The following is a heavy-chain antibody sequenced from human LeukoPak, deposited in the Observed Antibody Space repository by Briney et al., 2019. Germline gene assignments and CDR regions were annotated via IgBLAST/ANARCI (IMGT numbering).Heavy chain of an antibody. Sequence: PSETLSLTFTVSGGSISSGSYYWSWIRQPAGKGLEWIGRIYTSGSTNYNPSLKSRVTISVDTSKNQFSLKLSSVAAADTAVYYCARGVVVPAAIPFTYFDYWGQGTLVTVSS. V-gene: IGHV4-61*02. CDR1: GGSISSGSYY. CDR3: ARGVVVPAAIPFTYFDY. CDR2: IYTSGST. D-gene: IGHD2-2*02. J-gene: IGHJ4*02.